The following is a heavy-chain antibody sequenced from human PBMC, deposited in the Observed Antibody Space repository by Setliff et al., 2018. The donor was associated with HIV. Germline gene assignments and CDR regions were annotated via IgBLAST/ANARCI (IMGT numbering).Heavy chain of an antibody. Sequence: ASVKVSCKASGYSFTGHSVHWLRQAPGLGPEWLAVINTRKGGAIVARNFQGRVTLARDTSTNTVYMELISLTSEDTAVYYCALDRVFGVTCPVYCFDTWGQGTRVTVSS. J-gene: IGHJ4*02. CDR2: INTRKGGA. CDR3: ALDRVFGVTCPVYCFDT. CDR1: GYSFTGHS. V-gene: IGHV1-46*01. D-gene: IGHD3-3*01.